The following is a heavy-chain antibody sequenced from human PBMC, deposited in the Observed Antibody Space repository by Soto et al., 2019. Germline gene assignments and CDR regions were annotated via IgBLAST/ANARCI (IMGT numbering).Heavy chain of an antibody. CDR3: ARQVYGDYLGGNWFDP. D-gene: IGHD4-17*01. CDR1: GGSISSGGYY. J-gene: IGHJ5*02. CDR2: IYYSGST. V-gene: IGHV4-31*03. Sequence: SSETLSLTCTVSGGSISSGGYYWSWIRQHPGKGLEWIGYIYYSGSTYYNPSLKSRVTISVDTSKNQFSLNLSSVTAADTALYFCARQVYGDYLGGNWFDPWGQGALVTVSS.